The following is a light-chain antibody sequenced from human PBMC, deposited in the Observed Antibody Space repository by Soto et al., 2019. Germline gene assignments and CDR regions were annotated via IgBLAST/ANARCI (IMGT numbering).Light chain of an antibody. V-gene: IGLV2-11*01. CDR2: DVS. J-gene: IGLJ1*01. Sequence: QSVLTQPRSVSGSPGQSVSISCTGTSSDVGGYTYVSWYQQHPGKAPKVMIYDVSKRPSGVPDRFSGSKSGNTASLTISGLQSEDEAEYYCCSYAGRYTYVFGTGTKVTVL. CDR3: CSYAGRYTYV. CDR1: SSDVGGYTY.